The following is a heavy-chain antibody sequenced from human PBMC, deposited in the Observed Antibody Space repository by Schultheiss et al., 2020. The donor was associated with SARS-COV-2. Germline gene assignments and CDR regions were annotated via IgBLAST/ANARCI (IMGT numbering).Heavy chain of an antibody. D-gene: IGHD5-18*01. CDR1: GGSISRSGYY. CDR3: ARFNGLDTAMVSDY. Sequence: SETLSLTCTVSGGSISRSGYYWGWIRQSPGKGLEWIGSMYYTDNTYYNPPLKSRVTISADTSKNQFSLKLRSVTATDTAVYYCARFNGLDTAMVSDYWGQGTLVTVSS. V-gene: IGHV4-39*01. CDR2: MYYTDNT. J-gene: IGHJ4*02.